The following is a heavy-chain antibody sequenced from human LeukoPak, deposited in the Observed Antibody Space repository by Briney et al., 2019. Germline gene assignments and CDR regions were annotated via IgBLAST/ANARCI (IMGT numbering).Heavy chain of an antibody. J-gene: IGHJ5*02. CDR2: IYNSGST. CDR3: ARNSSSSSPPERYNWFDP. CDR1: GNSIGTDYY. D-gene: IGHD6-6*01. Sequence: SETLSLTCTVSGNSIGTDYYWGWIRQPPGKELEWIGSIYNSGSTYYNPSLKSRITISVDTSKNQFSLKLSSVTAADTAVYYCARNSSSSSPPERYNWFDPWGQGTLVTVSS. V-gene: IGHV4-38-2*02.